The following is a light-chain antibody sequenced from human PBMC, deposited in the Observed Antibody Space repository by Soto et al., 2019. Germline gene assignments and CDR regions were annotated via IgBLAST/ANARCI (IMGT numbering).Light chain of an antibody. J-gene: IGKJ2*01. CDR1: QSVSSY. CDR3: QQRFNWPRFT. Sequence: EIVLTQSPATLSLSPGESATLSCRASQSVSSYLAWYQQKPGQAPRLLIYDASNRATGITARFSGGGSGTDFTLTISSLEPEDFAVYYCQQRFNWPRFTFGQGTKLEIK. V-gene: IGKV3-11*01. CDR2: DAS.